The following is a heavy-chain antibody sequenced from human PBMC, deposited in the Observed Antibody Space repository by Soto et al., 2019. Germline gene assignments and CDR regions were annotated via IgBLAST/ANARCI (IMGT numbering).Heavy chain of an antibody. V-gene: IGHV4-34*01. J-gene: IGHJ6*02. D-gene: IGHD6-13*01. Sequence: SETLSLTCAVYGGSFSGYYWSWIRQPPGKGLEWIGEINHSGSTNYNPSLKSRVTISVDTSKNQFSLKLSSVTAADTAVYYCARGRGSSWYADYYYGMDVWGQGTTVTVSS. CDR3: ARGRGSSWYADYYYGMDV. CDR2: INHSGST. CDR1: GGSFSGYY.